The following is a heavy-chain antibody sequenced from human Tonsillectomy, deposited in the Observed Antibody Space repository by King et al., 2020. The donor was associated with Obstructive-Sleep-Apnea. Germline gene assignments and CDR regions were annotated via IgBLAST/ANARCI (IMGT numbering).Heavy chain of an antibody. J-gene: IGHJ6*02. CDR1: GYTFTNYY. Sequence: VQLVQSGAEVKKPGASVKVSCKASGYTFTNYYMHWVRQAPGQGLEWMGIINPSGVGTNYEQKFQGRVTLTRDTSTSTVYMELSSLRSEDTAVYYCSRDRVGGGYYYGMDVWGQGTTVTVSS. CDR3: SRDRVGGGYYYGMDV. CDR2: INPSGVGT. D-gene: IGHD3-16*01. V-gene: IGHV1-46*03.